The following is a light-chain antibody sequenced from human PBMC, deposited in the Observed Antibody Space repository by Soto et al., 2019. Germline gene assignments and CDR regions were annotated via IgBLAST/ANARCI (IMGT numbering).Light chain of an antibody. CDR1: IGSSY. CDR2: ESN. J-gene: IGLJ2*01. Sequence: QSVLTQPPSVSAAPGQKVNISCSGIGSSYISWYQQLPGTAPKLLVYESNKRPSGIPDRFSGSKSGTSATLGITGLQTGDEADYYCGTWDNSLSAGVFGGGTKLTVL. V-gene: IGLV1-51*02. CDR3: GTWDNSLSAGV.